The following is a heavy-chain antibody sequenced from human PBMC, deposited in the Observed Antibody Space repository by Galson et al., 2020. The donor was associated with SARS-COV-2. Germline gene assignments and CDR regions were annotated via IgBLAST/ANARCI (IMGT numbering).Heavy chain of an antibody. CDR3: ARGGSYVDY. CDR1: GGSISSGSYY. V-gene: IGHV4-61*02. CDR2: IYTSGST. Sequence: ETSETLSLTCTVSGGSISSGSYYWSWIRQPAGKGLEWIGRIYTSGSTNYNPSLKSRVTISVDTSKNQFSLKLSSVTAADTAVYYCARGGSYVDYWGQGTLVTVSS. J-gene: IGHJ4*02. D-gene: IGHD1-26*01.